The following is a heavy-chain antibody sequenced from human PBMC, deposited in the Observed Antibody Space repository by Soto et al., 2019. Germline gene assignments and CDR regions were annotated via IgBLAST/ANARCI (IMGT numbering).Heavy chain of an antibody. Sequence: SETLSPTCTVSGGSISSYYWSWIRQPPGKGLEWIGYIYYSGSTNYNPSLKSRVTISVDTSKNQFSLKLSSVTAADTAVYYCARETGVAASSFDYWGQGTLVTVSS. CDR1: GGSISSYY. V-gene: IGHV4-59*01. CDR2: IYYSGST. J-gene: IGHJ4*02. D-gene: IGHD6-13*01. CDR3: ARETGVAASSFDY.